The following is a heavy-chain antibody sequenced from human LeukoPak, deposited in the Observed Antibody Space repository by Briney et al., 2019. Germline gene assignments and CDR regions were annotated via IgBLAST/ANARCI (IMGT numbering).Heavy chain of an antibody. CDR3: ARTSSNYGWFDP. V-gene: IGHV4-4*07. D-gene: IGHD4-11*01. CDR1: GGSISSYY. Sequence: SETLSLTCTVSGGSISSYYWSWIRQPAGKGLEWIGRIYTSGSTNYNPSLKSRVTMSVDTSKNQFSLKLSSVTAADTAVYYCARTSSNYGWFDPWSQGTLVTVSS. CDR2: IYTSGST. J-gene: IGHJ5*02.